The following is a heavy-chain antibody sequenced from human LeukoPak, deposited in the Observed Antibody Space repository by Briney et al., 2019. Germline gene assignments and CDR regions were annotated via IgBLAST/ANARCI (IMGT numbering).Heavy chain of an antibody. D-gene: IGHD6-6*01. CDR2: IYPGDSDT. Sequence: GESLKISCKGSGYSFTSYWIGWVRQMPGKGLEWMGIIYPGDSDTRYSPSFQGQVTISADKSISTAYLQWSSLKASDTAMYYCARHRLVAALSCYMDVWGKGTTVTVSS. CDR3: ARHRLVAALSCYMDV. CDR1: GYSFTSYW. J-gene: IGHJ6*03. V-gene: IGHV5-51*01.